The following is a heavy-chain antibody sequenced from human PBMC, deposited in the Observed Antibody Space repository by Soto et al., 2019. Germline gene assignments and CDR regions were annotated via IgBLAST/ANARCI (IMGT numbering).Heavy chain of an antibody. CDR2: IIPIFGTA. CDR1: GGTFSSYA. Sequence: QVRLVQSGTEVKKPGSSVKFSGKASGGTFSSYAISWVRQAPGQGLEWMGGIIPIFGTANYAQKFQGRVTITADESTSTAYMELRSLRSEDTAVYYCAGKIVLVPAASYYGMDVWGQGTTVTVSS. CDR3: AGKIVLVPAASYYGMDV. J-gene: IGHJ6*02. D-gene: IGHD2-2*01. V-gene: IGHV1-69*12.